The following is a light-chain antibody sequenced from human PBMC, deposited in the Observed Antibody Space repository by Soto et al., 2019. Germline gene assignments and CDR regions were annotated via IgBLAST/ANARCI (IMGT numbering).Light chain of an antibody. CDR2: EVS. CDR1: SSDVGGYNY. CDR3: ASYTGSDTLV. V-gene: IGLV2-8*01. Sequence: QSALTQPPSASGSPGQSVTISCTGTSSDVGGYNYVSWYQQHPGKAPKLMIYEVSKRPSGVPDRLSGSKSGNTASLIVSGLQVEDEADYYCASYTGSDTLVFGGGTKLTVL. J-gene: IGLJ2*01.